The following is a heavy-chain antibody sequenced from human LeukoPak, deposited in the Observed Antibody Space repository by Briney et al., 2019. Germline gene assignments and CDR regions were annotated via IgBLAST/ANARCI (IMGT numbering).Heavy chain of an antibody. J-gene: IGHJ4*02. Sequence: GGSLRLSCAASGFTFSSYVMSWVRQAPGKGLEWVSTISSDGGATFYADSVKGRFTVSRDNPMNTLCLQMNSLRAEDTAVYYCARDLIYGGYWGQGTLVTVSS. V-gene: IGHV3-23*01. CDR1: GFTFSSYV. D-gene: IGHD4-17*01. CDR3: ARDLIYGGY. CDR2: ISSDGGAT.